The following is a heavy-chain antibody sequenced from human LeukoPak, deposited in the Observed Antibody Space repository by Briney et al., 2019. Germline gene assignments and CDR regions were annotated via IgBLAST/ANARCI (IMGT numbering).Heavy chain of an antibody. D-gene: IGHD1-26*01. J-gene: IGHJ3*02. V-gene: IGHV4-59*12. CDR3: ARNPRYSGSYPVLGPFDI. Sequence: SETLSLTCTVSGGSISSYYWSWIRQPPGKGLEWIGYIYYSGSTNYNPSLKSRVTMSVGTSKNQFSLKLRSVTAADTAVYYCARNPRYSGSYPVLGPFDIWGQGTVVTVSS. CDR2: IYYSGST. CDR1: GGSISSYY.